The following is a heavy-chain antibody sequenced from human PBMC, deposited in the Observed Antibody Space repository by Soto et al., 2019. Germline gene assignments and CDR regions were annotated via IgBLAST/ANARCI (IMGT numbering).Heavy chain of an antibody. CDR3: ARAECSSSVCLTAYYSYGLDF. V-gene: IGHV3-48*03. J-gene: IGHJ6*02. D-gene: IGHD2-15*01. Sequence: GGSLRLSCAASGFIFSNFEMHWVRQAPGKGLEWVSYINTAGSTKYYAESVKGRFTISRDNARNSLFLQMNSLRAEDTAVYYCARAECSSSVCLTAYYSYGLDFWGQGSTVPVAS. CDR2: INTAGSTK. CDR1: GFIFSNFE.